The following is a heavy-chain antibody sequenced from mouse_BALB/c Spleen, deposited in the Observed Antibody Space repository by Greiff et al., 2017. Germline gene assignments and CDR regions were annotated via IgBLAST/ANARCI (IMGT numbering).Heavy chain of an antibody. Sequence: VKLVESGGGLVKPGGSLKLSCAASGFTFSSYAMSWVRQSPEKRLEWVAEISSGGSYTYYPDTVTGRFTISRDNAKNTLYLEMSSLRSEDTAMYYCARVDYERFAYWGQGTLVTVSA. CDR1: GFTFSSYA. CDR2: ISSGGSYT. J-gene: IGHJ3*01. CDR3: ARVDYERFAY. D-gene: IGHD2-4*01. V-gene: IGHV5-9-4*01.